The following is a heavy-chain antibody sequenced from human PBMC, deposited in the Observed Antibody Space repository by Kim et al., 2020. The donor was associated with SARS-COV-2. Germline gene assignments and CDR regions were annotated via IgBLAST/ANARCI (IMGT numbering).Heavy chain of an antibody. CDR3: ARDLGGSYSLDS. CDR1: GYTFTGYY. CDR2: INPNSGGT. J-gene: IGHJ5*02. Sequence: ASVKVSCKASGYTFTGYYMHWVRQAPGQGLEWMGWINPNSGGTNYAQKFQGRVTMTRDTSISTAYMELSRLRSDDTAVYYCARDLGGSYSLDSWGQGTLVTVSS. D-gene: IGHD1-26*01. V-gene: IGHV1-2*02.